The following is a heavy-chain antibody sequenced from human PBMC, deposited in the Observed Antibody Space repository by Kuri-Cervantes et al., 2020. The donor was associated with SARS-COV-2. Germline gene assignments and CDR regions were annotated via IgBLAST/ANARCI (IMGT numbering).Heavy chain of an antibody. CDR2: INPGNGNT. V-gene: IGHV1-3*01. D-gene: IGHD3-22*01. J-gene: IGHJ1*01. Sequence: ASVKVSCKASVYSFTIYPMHWVRQAPGQSLEWMGWINPGNGNTKYSQKFQDRVTITRDTSASTAYVELSSLRSEDTAVYYCARSAAFYYDSSGYYYASANFQHWRQGTLVTVSS. CDR1: VYSFTIYP. CDR3: ARSAAFYYDSSGYYYASANFQH.